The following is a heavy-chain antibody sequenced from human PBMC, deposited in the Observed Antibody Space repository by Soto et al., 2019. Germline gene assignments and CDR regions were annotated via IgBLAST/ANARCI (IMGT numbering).Heavy chain of an antibody. CDR1: GYTFSTYW. D-gene: IGHD3-10*01. CDR3: ARKFAPEFFDS. Sequence: GESLKISCKGSGYTFSTYWIAWVRQMPGKGLEWMGIIYPGDSDTKYSPAFQGQVTISADKSINTAYLQWTSLEASDTAMYYCARKFAPEFFDSWGQGTLVTVSS. CDR2: IYPGDSDT. J-gene: IGHJ4*02. V-gene: IGHV5-51*01.